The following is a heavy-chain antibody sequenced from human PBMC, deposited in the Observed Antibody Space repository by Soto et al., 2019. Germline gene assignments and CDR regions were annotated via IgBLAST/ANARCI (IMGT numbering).Heavy chain of an antibody. CDR1: GFTFSSYS. J-gene: IGHJ6*03. CDR3: ARDGRYYGSGSYPTRYYMDV. D-gene: IGHD3-10*01. CDR2: ISSSSYI. Sequence: GGSLRLSCAASGFTFSSYSMNWVRQAPGKGLEWVSSISSSSYIYYADSVKGRFTISRDNAKNSLYLQMNSLRAEDTAVYYCARDGRYYGSGSYPTRYYMDVWGEGTTVTVSS. V-gene: IGHV3-21*01.